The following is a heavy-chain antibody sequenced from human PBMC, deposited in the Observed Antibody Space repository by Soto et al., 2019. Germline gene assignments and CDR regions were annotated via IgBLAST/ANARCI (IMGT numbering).Heavy chain of an antibody. CDR3: AKDIAVVVAASAGEAFDI. CDR1: GFTFSSYG. Sequence: QVQLVESGGGVVQPGRSLRLSCAASGFTFSSYGMHWVRQAPGKGLEWVAVISYDGSNKYYADSVKGRFTISRDNSKNTIYLQMNSLRAEDTAVYYCAKDIAVVVAASAGEAFDIWGQGTMVTVSS. V-gene: IGHV3-30*18. J-gene: IGHJ3*02. D-gene: IGHD2-15*01. CDR2: ISYDGSNK.